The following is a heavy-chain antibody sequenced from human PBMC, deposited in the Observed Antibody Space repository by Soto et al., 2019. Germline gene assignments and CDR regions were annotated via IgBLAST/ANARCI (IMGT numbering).Heavy chain of an antibody. J-gene: IGHJ3*01. D-gene: IGHD6-13*01. CDR2: IYYSGST. Sequence: SETLSLTCTVSGGSISSYYWSWIRQPPGKGLEWIGYIYYSGSTNYNPSLKSRVTISVDTSKNQFSLKLSSVTAADTAVYYCALHYPYSTYSFDFWCPGTMVTGSS. V-gene: IGHV4-59*08. CDR1: GGSISSYY. CDR3: ALHYPYSTYSFDF.